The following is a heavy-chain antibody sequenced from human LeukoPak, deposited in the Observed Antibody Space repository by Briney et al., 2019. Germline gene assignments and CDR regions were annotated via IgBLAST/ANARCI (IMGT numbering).Heavy chain of an antibody. CDR1: GFTFTSSA. CDR2: IVVGSGNT. Sequence: SVKVSCTASGFTFTSSAVQWVRQARGQRLEWIGWIVVGSGNTNYAQKFQERVTITRDMSTSTAYMELSSLRSEDTAVYYCAAVLLWFGESSYGMDVWGKGTTVTVSS. D-gene: IGHD3-10*01. V-gene: IGHV1-58*01. J-gene: IGHJ6*04. CDR3: AAVLLWFGESSYGMDV.